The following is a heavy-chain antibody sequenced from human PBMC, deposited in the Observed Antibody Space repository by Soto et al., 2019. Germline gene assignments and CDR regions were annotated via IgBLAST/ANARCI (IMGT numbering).Heavy chain of an antibody. CDR3: ATEAIGRYYNDSRATPIPSDS. Sequence: ASVKVSCKVSGYTLTELSMHWVRQAPGKGLEWMGGFDPEDGETIYAQKFQGRVTMTEDTSTDTAYMELSSLRSEDTAVYYCATEAIGRYYNDSRATPIPSDSWRHGTLVTV. CDR2: FDPEDGET. D-gene: IGHD3-22*01. V-gene: IGHV1-24*01. J-gene: IGHJ5*01. CDR1: GYTLTELS.